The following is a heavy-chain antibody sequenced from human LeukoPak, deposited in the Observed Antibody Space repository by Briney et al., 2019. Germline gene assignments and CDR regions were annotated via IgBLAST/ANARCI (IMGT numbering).Heavy chain of an antibody. CDR2: IRYDGSHK. J-gene: IGHJ4*02. CDR3: AKDSKRWKTYYYESGSYYFES. Sequence: QPGGSLRLSCAASGFTFNTYGMHWVRQAPGKGLEWVAFIRYDGSHKYYADSVKGRFTISRDNSKNTLYLQMNSLRAEDTAVYYCAKDSKRWKTYYYESGSYYFESWGQGTLVTVSS. CDR1: GFTFNTYG. D-gene: IGHD3-10*01. V-gene: IGHV3-30*02.